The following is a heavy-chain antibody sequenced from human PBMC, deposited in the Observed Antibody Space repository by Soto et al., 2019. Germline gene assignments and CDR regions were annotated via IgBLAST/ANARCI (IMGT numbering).Heavy chain of an antibody. CDR3: ARVLRYLDWFFEDY. D-gene: IGHD3-9*01. Sequence: SSETLSLTCTVSGGSISSYYWSWIRQPPGKGLEWIGYIYYSGSTNYNPSLKSRVTISVDTSKNQFSLKLSSVTAADTAVYYCARVLRYLDWFFEDYWGQGTLVTVSS. V-gene: IGHV4-59*01. CDR2: IYYSGST. CDR1: GGSISSYY. J-gene: IGHJ4*02.